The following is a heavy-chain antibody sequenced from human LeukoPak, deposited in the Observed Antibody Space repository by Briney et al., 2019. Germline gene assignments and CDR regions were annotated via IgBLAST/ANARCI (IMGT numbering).Heavy chain of an antibody. CDR1: GYTFTSHA. CDR2: INAGNGNT. V-gene: IGHV1-3*03. D-gene: IGHD5-24*01. CDR3: ARGLKRDGYNLLYFDY. Sequence: ASVKVSCKASGYTFTSHAMHWVRQAPGQRLEWMGWINAGNGNTKYSQEFQGRVTITRDTSASTAYMELSSLRSEDMAVYYCARGLKRDGYNLLYFDYWGQGTLVTDSS. J-gene: IGHJ4*02.